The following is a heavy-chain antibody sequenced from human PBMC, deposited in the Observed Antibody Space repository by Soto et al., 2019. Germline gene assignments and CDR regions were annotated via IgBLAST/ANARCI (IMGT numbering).Heavy chain of an antibody. CDR1: GGSFSGYY. D-gene: IGHD3-16*02. J-gene: IGHJ4*02. V-gene: IGHV4-34*01. Sequence: SETLSLTCAVYGGSFSGYYWSWIRQPPGKGLEWIGEINHSGSTNYNPSLKSRVTISVDTSKNQFSLKLSSVTAADTAVYYCARGRPWRDYILGSYRYKGLDYWGQGTLVTVSS. CDR3: ARGRPWRDYILGSYRYKGLDY. CDR2: INHSGST.